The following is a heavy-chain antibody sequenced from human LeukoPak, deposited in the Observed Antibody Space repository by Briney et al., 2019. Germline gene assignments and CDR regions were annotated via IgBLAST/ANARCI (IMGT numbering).Heavy chain of an antibody. CDR3: ARDLSSTSHIDY. V-gene: IGHV4-30-4*08. CDR1: GGSISSGDYY. Sequence: SETLSLTCTVSGGSISSGDYYWSWIRQPPGKGLEWIGYIYYSGSTYYNPSLKSRVAISVDTPKNQFSLKLSSVTAADTAVYYCARDLSSTSHIDYWGQGTLVTVSS. CDR2: IYYSGST. D-gene: IGHD2-2*01. J-gene: IGHJ4*02.